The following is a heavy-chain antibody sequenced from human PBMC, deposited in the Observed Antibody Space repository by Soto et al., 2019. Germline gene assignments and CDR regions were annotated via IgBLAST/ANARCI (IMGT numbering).Heavy chain of an antibody. CDR1: GVSISSTVYY. V-gene: IGHV4-39*02. D-gene: IGHD2-2*01. J-gene: IGHJ5*02. CDR2: IYYSGST. Sequence: SETLSLTCSVSGVSISSTVYYWGWIRQPPGKGLEWIGSIYYSGSTYYNPSLKSRVTISVDTSKNHFSLKLSPVTAADTAVYYCAGTRGCSSAMCFSSNWCDPWGQASLVTVSS. CDR3: AGTRGCSSAMCFSSNWCDP.